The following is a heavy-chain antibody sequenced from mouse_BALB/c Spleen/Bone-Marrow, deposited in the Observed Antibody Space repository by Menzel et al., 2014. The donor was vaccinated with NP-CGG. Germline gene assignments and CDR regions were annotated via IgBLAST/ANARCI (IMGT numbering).Heavy chain of an antibody. CDR2: INSNGGST. CDR3: ARVWYFDY. Sequence: EVMLVESGGSLVQPGGSLKLSCAASGFTFSSYGMSWVRQTPDKRLELVATINSNGGSTYYPDSVKGRFTISRDNAKNTLYLQMSSLKSEDTAMYYCARVWYFDYWGQGTSLTVSS. J-gene: IGHJ2*03. V-gene: IGHV5-6-3*01. CDR1: GFTFSSYG.